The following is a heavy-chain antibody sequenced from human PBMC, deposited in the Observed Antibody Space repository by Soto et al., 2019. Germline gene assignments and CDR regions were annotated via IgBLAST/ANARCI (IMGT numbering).Heavy chain of an antibody. J-gene: IGHJ4*02. D-gene: IGHD6-25*01. Sequence: EVQVVESGGGLVQPGGSLRLSCAASGFTFNHHYMDWVRQAPGKGLEWVVRIRNKANSHTTEYAASVKGRFTVSRDDSQSSLYLQMNTLKVEDTAVYYCVRGDSSGRHFDYWGQVTLVTVSS. CDR1: GFTFNHHY. CDR3: VRGDSSGRHFDY. V-gene: IGHV3-72*01. CDR2: IRNKANSHTT.